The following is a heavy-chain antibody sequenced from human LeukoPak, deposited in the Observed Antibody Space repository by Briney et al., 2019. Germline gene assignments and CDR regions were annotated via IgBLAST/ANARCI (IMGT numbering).Heavy chain of an antibody. CDR2: ISASGLMT. CDR1: GFTFRHYA. CDR3: AKDRSIGTYYTFDH. Sequence: RGSLRLSCVASGFTFRHYAMSWVRQAPGKGLEWVSSISASGLMTYYADSVKGRFTVSRDNSKNSLYLQMSSLTAADTAVYYCAKDRSIGTYYTFDHWGQGTLVTVSS. V-gene: IGHV3-23*01. D-gene: IGHD1-26*01. J-gene: IGHJ4*02.